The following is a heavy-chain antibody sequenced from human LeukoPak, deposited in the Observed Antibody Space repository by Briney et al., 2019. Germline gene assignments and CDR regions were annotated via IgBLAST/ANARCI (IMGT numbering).Heavy chain of an antibody. Sequence: SQTLSLTCAISGDSVSSNSAAWNWIRQSPSRGLEWLGRTYYRSKWYNDYAVSVKSRITINPDKSKNQFSLQLNSVTPEDTAVYYCARGDYYDILTGQGHFDYWGQGTLVTVSS. CDR1: GDSVSSNSAA. V-gene: IGHV6-1*01. CDR3: ARGDYYDILTGQGHFDY. D-gene: IGHD3-9*01. CDR2: TYYRSKWYN. J-gene: IGHJ4*02.